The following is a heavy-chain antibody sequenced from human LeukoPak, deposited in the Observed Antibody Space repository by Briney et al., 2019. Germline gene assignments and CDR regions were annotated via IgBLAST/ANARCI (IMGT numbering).Heavy chain of an antibody. D-gene: IGHD3-3*01. CDR2: IYYSGST. CDR3: ARSFGVVTHFDY. CDR1: GGSISSYY. V-gene: IGHV4-59*12. Sequence: IPSETLSLTCTVSGGSISSYYWSWIRQPPGKGLEWIGYIYYSGSTNYNPSLKSRVTISVDTSKNQFSLKLSSVTAADTAVYYCARSFGVVTHFDYWGQGTLVTVSS. J-gene: IGHJ4*02.